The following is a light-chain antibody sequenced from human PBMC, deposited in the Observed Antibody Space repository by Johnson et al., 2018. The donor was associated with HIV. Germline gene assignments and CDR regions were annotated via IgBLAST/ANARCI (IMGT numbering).Light chain of an antibody. CDR1: SSNIGTNS. Sequence: QPVLTQPPSVSAAPGQKVTISCSGSSSNIGTNSVSWYQQLPGRAPKLLIYDNNKRPSGIPDRFSGSKSGTSATLGITGLQTGDEADYYCGTWDSSLSAVYVFGTGTKVTVL. J-gene: IGLJ1*01. CDR2: DNN. V-gene: IGLV1-51*01. CDR3: GTWDSSLSAVYV.